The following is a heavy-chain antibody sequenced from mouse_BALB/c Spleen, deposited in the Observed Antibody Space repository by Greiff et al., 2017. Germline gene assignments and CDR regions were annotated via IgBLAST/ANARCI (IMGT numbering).Heavy chain of an antibody. CDR2: IYPSDSYT. CDR1: GYTFTSYW. Sequence: QVQLQQPGAELVRPGASVKLSCKASGYTFTSYWINWVKQRPGQGLEWIGNIYPSDSYTNYNQKFKDKATLTVDKSSRTAYMQLSSPTSEDSAVYYCTRWGYYGNYEVDYWGQGTTLTVSS. CDR3: TRWGYYGNYEVDY. J-gene: IGHJ2*01. V-gene: IGHV1-69*02. D-gene: IGHD2-1*01.